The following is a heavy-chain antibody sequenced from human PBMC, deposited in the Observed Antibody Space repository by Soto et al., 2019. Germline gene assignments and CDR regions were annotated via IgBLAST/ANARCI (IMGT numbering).Heavy chain of an antibody. CDR2: IYPGDSDT. CDR1: GCSFTTYW. Sequence: PGESLKISCKGSGCSFTTYWIGWVRQMPGKGLEWMGIIYPGDSDTRYSPSFQGQVTISADKSISTAYLQWSSLKASDTAMFYCARSRTPYQYYYGLDVWGQGTTVTVSS. J-gene: IGHJ6*02. CDR3: ARSRTPYQYYYGLDV. D-gene: IGHD2-21*01. V-gene: IGHV5-51*01.